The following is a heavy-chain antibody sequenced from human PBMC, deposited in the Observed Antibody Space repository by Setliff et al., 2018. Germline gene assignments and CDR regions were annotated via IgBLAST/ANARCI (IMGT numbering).Heavy chain of an antibody. CDR2: INPSDGST. D-gene: IGHD3-3*01. CDR3: ARESTAKNFWGEYSDY. CDR1: GYTFTTYY. V-gene: IGHV1-46*01. J-gene: IGHJ4*02. Sequence: GASVKVSCKASGYTFTTYYMHWVRQAPGQGLEWMGVINPSDGSTTYAQKFQGRVKMTRDTSTNTVYMQLSSLRSEDTAVYYCARESTAKNFWGEYSDYWGQGTRVTVS.